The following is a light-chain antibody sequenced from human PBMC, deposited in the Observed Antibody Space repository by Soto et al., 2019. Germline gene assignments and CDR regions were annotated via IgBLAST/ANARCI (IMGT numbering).Light chain of an antibody. CDR3: QQLNNFPRT. Sequence: DIQLTQSPSFLSASVGDRVTITCRASQGISSYLAWYQQRPGKAPKLLMYGASTLQSGVQSRFSASASGTKFTLTINTLQPEDFATYYCQQLNNFPRTFGQGTKVE. J-gene: IGKJ1*01. CDR2: GAS. V-gene: IGKV1-9*01. CDR1: QGISSY.